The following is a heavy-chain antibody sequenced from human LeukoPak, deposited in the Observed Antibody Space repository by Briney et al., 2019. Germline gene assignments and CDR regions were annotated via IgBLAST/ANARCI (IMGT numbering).Heavy chain of an antibody. CDR1: GGSVSNSY. CDR3: AREGYGSRSRDNWLDP. CDR2: IYYSGSP. D-gene: IGHD3-10*01. J-gene: IGHJ5*02. V-gene: IGHV4-59*02. Sequence: SETLSLTCTVSGGSVSNSYWSWIRQPPEKAPQWIGYIYYSGSPIYNPSLNSRVTISLDTSKNQFSLKLSSVPDADTAVYYCAREGYGSRSRDNWLDPWGQGTLVTVSS.